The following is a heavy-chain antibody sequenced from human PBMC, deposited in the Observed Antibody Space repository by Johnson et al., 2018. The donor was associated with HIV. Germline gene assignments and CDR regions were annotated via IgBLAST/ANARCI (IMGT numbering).Heavy chain of an antibody. CDR2: ISYDGSNK. V-gene: IGHV3-30*04. CDR1: GFTFSSYP. CDR3: ARVKQQVVRVGRDAFDI. Sequence: QVQLVESGGGVVQPGRSLRLSCAASGFTFSSYPMHWVRQAPGKRLEWVAVISYDGSNKYYADSVKGRFTNSRDNSKNTPYLQMNILRAEDPAVYYCARVKQQVVRVGRDAFDIGGQGTMVSVSS. D-gene: IGHD6-13*01. J-gene: IGHJ3*02.